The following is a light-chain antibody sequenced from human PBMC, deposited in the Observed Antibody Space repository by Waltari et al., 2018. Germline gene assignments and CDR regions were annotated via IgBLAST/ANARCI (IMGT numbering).Light chain of an antibody. CDR3: QSYDSSPGVV. Sequence: QSVLTQPPSVSGAPGQRVTISCTGSSSNIGAGFDVHWYQQLPSTAPKLPIYGNNRRPPGVPDRFSASKSGTSASLASTGLQAEDEADYYCQSYDSSPGVVFGGGTKLTVL. CDR2: GNN. CDR1: SSNIGAGFD. J-gene: IGLJ2*01. V-gene: IGLV1-40*01.